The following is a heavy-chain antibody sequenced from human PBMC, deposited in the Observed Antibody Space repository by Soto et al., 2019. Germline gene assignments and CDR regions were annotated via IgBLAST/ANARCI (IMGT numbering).Heavy chain of an antibody. CDR3: AKRRLNTITSLSDW. CDR2: ISGNKMTT. Sequence: EIQLLESGGGLAQPGGSLRLSCVASGFSFSEYGMSWVRQTPQKTLEWVASISGNKMTTFYPDSVKGRFFISRDNSDYTLHLQMNSLRDDDTAIYYCAKRRLNTITSLSDWWGQGVQVTVSS. J-gene: IGHJ1*01. CDR1: GFSFSEYG. V-gene: IGHV3-23*01. D-gene: IGHD3-16*02.